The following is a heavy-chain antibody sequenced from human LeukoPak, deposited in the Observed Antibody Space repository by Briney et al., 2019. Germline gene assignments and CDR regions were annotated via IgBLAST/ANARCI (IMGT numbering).Heavy chain of an antibody. CDR3: ARERLIAGATVFDY. D-gene: IGHD1-26*01. V-gene: IGHV4-59*11. CDR2: IYCSGSS. J-gene: IGHJ4*02. Sequence: SETLSLTCTVSGVSISSHYWSWIRQPPGKGLEWIGCIYCSGSSSYNPSLKSRVTISVDTSNTQFSLKLTSVTAADTAVYFCARERLIAGATVFDYWGQGTLVTVSS. CDR1: GVSISSHY.